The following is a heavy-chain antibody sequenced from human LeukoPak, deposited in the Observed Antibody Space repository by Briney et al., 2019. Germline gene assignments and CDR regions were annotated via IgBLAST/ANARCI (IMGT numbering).Heavy chain of an antibody. CDR1: GFTFSTYA. J-gene: IGHJ5*02. CDR2: ISSSGSNT. V-gene: IGHV3-64D*06. Sequence: GGSLRLSCSASGFTFSTYAMHWVRQAPGKGLESVSTISSSGSNTYYADSVKSRFTISRDNSKNTLYLQMSSLRPEDTAVYYCVKPASSGTYYTGSLCHLWGQGTLVTVSS. D-gene: IGHD1-26*01. CDR3: VKPASSGTYYTGSLCHL.